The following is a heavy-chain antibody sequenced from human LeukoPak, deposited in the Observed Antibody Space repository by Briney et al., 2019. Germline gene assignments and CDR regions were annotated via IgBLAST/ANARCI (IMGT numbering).Heavy chain of an antibody. CDR2: INPNSGDT. D-gene: IGHD2-2*03. V-gene: IGHV1-2*02. CDR3: ARAMDIVVVPAAVDY. J-gene: IGHJ4*02. CDR1: GYTFIGYY. Sequence: GASVKVSCKASGYTFIGYYIHWVRQAPGQGLEWMGWINPNSGDTNYAQKFQGRVTMTRDTSISTAYMELSRLRSDDTAVYYCARAMDIVVVPAAVDYWGQGTLVTVSS.